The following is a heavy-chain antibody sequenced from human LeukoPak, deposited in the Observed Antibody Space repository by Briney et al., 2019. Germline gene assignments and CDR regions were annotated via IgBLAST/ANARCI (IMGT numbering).Heavy chain of an antibody. V-gene: IGHV3-48*03. Sequence: PGGSLRLSCVASGFNFMTSDMNWVRQAPGKGLNWIAYITARDSNTYYADSVKGRFTVSRDNIKSSLYLQMNTLRAEDTAMYYCARLGGNLSRWGQGTLVTVSS. CDR3: ARLGGNLSR. J-gene: IGHJ4*02. CDR1: GFNFMTSD. D-gene: IGHD2-2*01. CDR2: ITARDSNT.